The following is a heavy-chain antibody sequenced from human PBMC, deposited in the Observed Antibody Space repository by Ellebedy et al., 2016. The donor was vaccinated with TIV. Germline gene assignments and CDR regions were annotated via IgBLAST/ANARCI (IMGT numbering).Heavy chain of an antibody. CDR1: GFTVSSVY. J-gene: IGHJ6*02. Sequence: GESLKISCAASGFTVSSVYVSWVRQAPGKGLERLPVIYSDAATYYADSVKGRFTISSDNFKNTLYLQMNSLSAEDTAVYYCARGFRFGMDVWGQGTTVTVSS. D-gene: IGHD3-10*01. CDR2: IYSDAAT. V-gene: IGHV3-66*01. CDR3: ARGFRFGMDV.